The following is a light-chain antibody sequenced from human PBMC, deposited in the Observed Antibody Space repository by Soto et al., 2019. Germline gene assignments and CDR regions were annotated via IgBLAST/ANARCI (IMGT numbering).Light chain of an antibody. J-gene: IGLJ2*01. Sequence: QSVLTQPPSLSAAPGQEVTISCSGSGSNVGYNSVSWYQQLPGTAPKLLIYDNYKRPSGIPARFSGSKSGTSASLGITGLQTGDEADYYCAAWDDRLSGLVFGRGTKLTVL. CDR1: GSNVGYNS. CDR3: AAWDDRLSGLV. CDR2: DNY. V-gene: IGLV1-51*01.